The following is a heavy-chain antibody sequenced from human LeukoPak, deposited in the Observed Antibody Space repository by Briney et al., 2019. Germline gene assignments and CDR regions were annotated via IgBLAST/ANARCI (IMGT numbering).Heavy chain of an antibody. J-gene: IGHJ6*03. Sequence: GGPLRLSCAASGFTFSSYEMNWVRQSTGKALEWVSYISSSGRHIHCRHSEKGRFTISRENEKNSLYLQKNSLRGEDRAVYYFAELGITMIGGVWGKGTTVTIS. D-gene: IGHD3-10*02. V-gene: IGHV3-48*03. CDR2: ISSSGRHI. CDR1: GFTFSSYE. CDR3: AELGITMIGGV.